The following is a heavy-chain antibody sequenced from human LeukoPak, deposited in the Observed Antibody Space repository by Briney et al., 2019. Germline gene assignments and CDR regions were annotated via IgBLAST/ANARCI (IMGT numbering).Heavy chain of an antibody. Sequence: SETLSLTCTVSGGSISSGSYYWSWIRQPAGKGLEWIGRINTSGSTNYNPSLKSRVSISLDMSKNQFSLKLSSVTAADTAVYYCARQLYVSGSYYAPMDVWGKGTTVTISS. CDR3: ARQLYVSGSYYAPMDV. D-gene: IGHD3-10*01. V-gene: IGHV4-61*02. J-gene: IGHJ6*03. CDR2: INTSGST. CDR1: GGSISSGSYY.